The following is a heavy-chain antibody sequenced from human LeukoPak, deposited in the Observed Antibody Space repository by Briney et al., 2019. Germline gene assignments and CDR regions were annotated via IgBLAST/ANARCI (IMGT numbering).Heavy chain of an antibody. V-gene: IGHV1-69*13. CDR1: GYTFTGYY. CDR3: ARAPAYYYDSSGYSGYNWFDP. D-gene: IGHD3-22*01. J-gene: IGHJ5*02. CDR2: IIPIFGTA. Sequence: SVKVSCKASGYTFTGYYMHWVRQAPGQGREWMGGIIPIFGTANYAQKFQGRVTITADESTSTAYMELSSLRSEDTAVYYCARAPAYYYDSSGYSGYNWFDPWGQGTLVTVSS.